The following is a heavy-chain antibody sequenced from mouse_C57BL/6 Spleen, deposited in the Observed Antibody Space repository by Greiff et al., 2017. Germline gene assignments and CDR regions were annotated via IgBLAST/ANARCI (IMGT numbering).Heavy chain of an antibody. CDR1: GYAFSSSW. Sequence: QLQQSGPELVKPGASVKISCKASGYAFSSSWMNWVKQRPGKGLEWIGRIYPGDGDTNYNGKFKGKATLTADKSSSTAYMQRSSLPSEDSAVYVCARGGLTGLLDYWGQGTSVTVSS. V-gene: IGHV1-82*01. CDR2: IYPGDGDT. J-gene: IGHJ4*01. CDR3: ARGGLTGLLDY. D-gene: IGHD4-1*01.